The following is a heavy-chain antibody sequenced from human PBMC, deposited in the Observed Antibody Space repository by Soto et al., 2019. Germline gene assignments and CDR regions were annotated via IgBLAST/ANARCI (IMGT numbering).Heavy chain of an antibody. V-gene: IGHV3-23*01. D-gene: IGHD3-22*01. CDR1: GFTFSSYA. Sequence: GGSLRLSCAASGFTFSSYAMSWVRQAPGKGLEWVSAISGSGGSTYYADSVKGRFTISRDNSKNTLYLQMNSLRAEDTAVYYCAKDFITMIVVVITPPDAFDIWGQGTMVTVSS. CDR2: ISGSGGST. J-gene: IGHJ3*02. CDR3: AKDFITMIVVVITPPDAFDI.